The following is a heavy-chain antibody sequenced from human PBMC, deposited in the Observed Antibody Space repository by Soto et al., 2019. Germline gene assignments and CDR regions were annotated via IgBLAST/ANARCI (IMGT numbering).Heavy chain of an antibody. CDR2: VKDGGHT. D-gene: IGHD5-12*01. CDR3: ARGQEGVVATH. J-gene: IGHJ4*02. Sequence: QGQLQQWGAGLLKPSETLSLNCAVTGGSLSGYYWSWIRQPRGKGLEWIGEVKDGGHTNYSPSLRGRVTISSDTSNNQFSLRLNSVTAADTGVYYCARGQEGVVATHWDQGSLVTVSS. V-gene: IGHV4-34*01. CDR1: GGSLSGYY.